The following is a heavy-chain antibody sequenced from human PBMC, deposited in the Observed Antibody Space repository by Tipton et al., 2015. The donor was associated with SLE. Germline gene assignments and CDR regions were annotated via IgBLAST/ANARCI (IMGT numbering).Heavy chain of an antibody. CDR3: AKDGEADIVATIGPGDY. V-gene: IGHV3-33*06. D-gene: IGHD5-12*01. CDR2: IWYDGSNK. CDR1: GFTFSSYG. J-gene: IGHJ4*02. Sequence: RSLRLSCAASGFTFSSYGMHWVRQAPGKGLEWVAVIWYDGSNKYYADSVKGRFTISRDNSKNTLYLQMNSLRAEDTAVYYCAKDGEADIVATIGPGDYWGQGTLVTVSS.